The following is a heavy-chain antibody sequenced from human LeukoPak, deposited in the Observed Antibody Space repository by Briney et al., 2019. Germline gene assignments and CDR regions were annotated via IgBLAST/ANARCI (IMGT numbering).Heavy chain of an antibody. Sequence: PGGSLRLSCAASGFTFSSYAMTWVRQPPGKGLEWVSAISGSGGSTYYAESVKGRFTISRDNSKNTLYLQMNSLRAEDTAVYYCAKDRMGIVGATDFDYWGQGTLVTVSS. CDR3: AKDRMGIVGATDFDY. V-gene: IGHV3-23*01. J-gene: IGHJ4*02. D-gene: IGHD1-26*01. CDR1: GFTFSSYA. CDR2: ISGSGGST.